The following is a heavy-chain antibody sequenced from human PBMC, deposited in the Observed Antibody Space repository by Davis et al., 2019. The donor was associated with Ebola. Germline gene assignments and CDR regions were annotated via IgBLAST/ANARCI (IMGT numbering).Heavy chain of an antibody. CDR2: TYYRSKWYN. J-gene: IGHJ4*02. Sequence: SQTLSLTCAISGDSVSSNSAAWNWIRQSPSRGLEWLGRTYYRSKWYNDYAVSVKSRITINPDTSKNQFSLQLSSVTAADTAVYYCARQAYSNGWYFDYWGQGTLVTVSS. CDR3: ARQAYSNGWYFDY. D-gene: IGHD6-19*01. CDR1: GDSVSSNSAA. V-gene: IGHV6-1*01.